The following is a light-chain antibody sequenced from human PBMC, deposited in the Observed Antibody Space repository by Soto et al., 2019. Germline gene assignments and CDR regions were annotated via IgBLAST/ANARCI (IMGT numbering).Light chain of an antibody. J-gene: IGKJ4*01. CDR2: DAS. CDR3: QQRSNWPFT. Sequence: EIVLTQSPATLSLSPGERATLSCRASQSVSSYLAWYQQKPGQAPRLLIYDASNRATGIPARFSGSGSGTDFTLTISSLEPEDFAVYYCQQRSNWPFTFXGGTKVDIK. V-gene: IGKV3-11*01. CDR1: QSVSSY.